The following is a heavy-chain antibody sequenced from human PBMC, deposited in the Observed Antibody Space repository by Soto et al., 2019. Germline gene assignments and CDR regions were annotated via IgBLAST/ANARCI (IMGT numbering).Heavy chain of an antibody. CDR3: ARDNEAYWGGDCYWD. V-gene: IGHV4-59*01. CDR1: GGSISSYY. D-gene: IGHD2-21*02. Sequence: QVQLQESGPGLVKPSETLSLTCTVSGGSISSYYWSWIRQPPGKGLEWIGYIYYSGSTNYNPSLKSRGTISGDTSKNQLSLKLSSVTAADTAVYYCARDNEAYWGGDCYWDWGQGTLVTVSS. J-gene: IGHJ4*02. CDR2: IYYSGST.